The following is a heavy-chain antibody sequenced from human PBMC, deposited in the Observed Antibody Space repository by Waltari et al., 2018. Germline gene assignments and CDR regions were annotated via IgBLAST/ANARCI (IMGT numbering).Heavy chain of an antibody. CDR2: MNHGRST. J-gene: IGHJ2*01. CDR1: GGPLRGYF. V-gene: IGHV4-34*01. Sequence: QVQLQQWGAGLLKPSEPLSLTCAVSGGPLRGYFWSWNRPHPGKGLEWIGEMNHGRSTNYNPSLKSRVAISADTSKNQFSLKVTSVTAADTALYYCARGRHSSSNIFWYFDLWGRGTLVTVSS. D-gene: IGHD6-13*01. CDR3: ARGRHSSSNIFWYFDL.